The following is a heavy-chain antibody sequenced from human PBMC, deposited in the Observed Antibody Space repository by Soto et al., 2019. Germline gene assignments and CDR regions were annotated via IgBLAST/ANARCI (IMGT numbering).Heavy chain of an antibody. CDR1: GDTFKNCV. CDR2: IIPLFGTT. D-gene: IGHD3-10*01. Sequence: QVQVVQSGVEVRRPGSLVKVSCKASGDTFKNCVISWVRQAPGQGLEWMGGIIPLFGTTDFAQRFQGRLTSTTDESTTTAYMELSRLRSEDTATYYCAAELGFGKLSVVWGQGTTVIVSS. V-gene: IGHV1-69*01. CDR3: AAELGFGKLSVV. J-gene: IGHJ6*02.